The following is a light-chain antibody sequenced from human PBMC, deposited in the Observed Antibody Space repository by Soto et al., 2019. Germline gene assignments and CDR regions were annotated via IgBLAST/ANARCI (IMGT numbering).Light chain of an antibody. V-gene: IGKV1-5*03. CDR1: QSISSW. Sequence: DIPMTQSPSTLSASVGDRVTITCRASQSISSWLAWYQQKPGKAPKLLIYKASSLESGVPSRFSGSGSGTEFTLTFSSLQPDDVSTYYCQQYNSYPMSTFGQGTKLEIK. CDR3: QQYNSYPMST. J-gene: IGKJ2*01. CDR2: KAS.